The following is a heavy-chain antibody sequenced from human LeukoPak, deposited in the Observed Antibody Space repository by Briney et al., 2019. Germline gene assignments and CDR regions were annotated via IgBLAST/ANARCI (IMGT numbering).Heavy chain of an antibody. D-gene: IGHD4-17*01. V-gene: IGHV4-34*01. Sequence: PSETLSLTCAVYGGSFSGYYWSWIRQPPGKGLEWIGEINHSGSTNYNPSLKSRVTISVDTSKNQFSLKLSSVTAADTAVYYCARQGGYGDYRLDYWGQGTLVTVSS. J-gene: IGHJ4*02. CDR1: GGSFSGYY. CDR3: ARQGGYGDYRLDY. CDR2: INHSGST.